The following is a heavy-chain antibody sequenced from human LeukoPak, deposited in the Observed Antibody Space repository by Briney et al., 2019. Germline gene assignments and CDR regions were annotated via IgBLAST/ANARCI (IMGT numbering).Heavy chain of an antibody. CDR1: GFTFRNYA. Sequence: GGSLRLSCSASGFTFRNYAMSSVHQAPGKGLEWVSPISCSGGSTYYADSVKVRFTISRDNSKNTLYLQMSSLRAEDTAVYYCAKDLGTVTTRGCFDYWGQGTLVTVSS. V-gene: IGHV3-23*01. D-gene: IGHD4-11*01. CDR3: AKDLGTVTTRGCFDY. J-gene: IGHJ4*02. CDR2: ISCSGGST.